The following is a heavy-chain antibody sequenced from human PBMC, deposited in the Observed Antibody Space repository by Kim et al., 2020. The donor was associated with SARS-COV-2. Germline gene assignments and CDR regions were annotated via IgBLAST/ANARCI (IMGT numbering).Heavy chain of an antibody. CDR1: GFTFSSYS. Sequence: GGSLRLSCAASGFTFSSYSMNWVRQAPGKGLEWVSSISSSSSYIYYADSVKGRFTISRDNAKNSLYLQMNSLRAEDTAVYYCARDLWFGELPLHWGQGTLVTVSS. V-gene: IGHV3-21*01. J-gene: IGHJ4*02. CDR3: ARDLWFGELPLH. D-gene: IGHD3-10*01. CDR2: ISSSSSYI.